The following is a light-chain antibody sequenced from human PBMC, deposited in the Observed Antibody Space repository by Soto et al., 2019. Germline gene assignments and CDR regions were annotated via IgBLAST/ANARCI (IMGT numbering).Light chain of an antibody. CDR1: QSITRF. Sequence: GDTVTITCRASQSITRFLAWYQQKPGKAPQILIYDASKLEPGVPSRLSGGGSGTEFTLTISSLQPDDFATYYCQQYSTYPLTFGGGTKVDIK. V-gene: IGKV1-5*01. CDR2: DAS. J-gene: IGKJ4*01. CDR3: QQYSTYPLT.